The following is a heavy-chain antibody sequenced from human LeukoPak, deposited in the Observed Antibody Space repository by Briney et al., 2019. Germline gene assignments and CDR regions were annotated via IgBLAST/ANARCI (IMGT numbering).Heavy chain of an antibody. V-gene: IGHV4-61*02. Sequence: SETLSLTCTVSGGSISSGGYYWSWIRQPAGKGLEWIGRIYTSGSTNYNPSLKSRVTISVDTSKSQFSLKLSSVTAADTAVYYCALSTGGFDYWGQGTLVTVSS. D-gene: IGHD2-2*01. CDR2: IYTSGST. CDR3: ALSTGGFDY. J-gene: IGHJ4*02. CDR1: GGSISSGGYY.